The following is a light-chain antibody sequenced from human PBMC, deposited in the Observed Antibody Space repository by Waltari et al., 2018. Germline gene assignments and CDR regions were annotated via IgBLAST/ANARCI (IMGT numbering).Light chain of an antibody. Sequence: QSALTQPASVSGSPGQSITISCTGTSSDVGSYNLVSWYQQHPGKAPKLPISDNNDRPSGVPDRFSGSKSGTSASLAITGLQAEDEADYYCQSYDSSLSASVVFGGGTKLTVL. CDR3: QSYDSSLSASVV. CDR1: SSDVGSYNL. CDR2: DNN. J-gene: IGLJ2*01. V-gene: IGLV2-14*02.